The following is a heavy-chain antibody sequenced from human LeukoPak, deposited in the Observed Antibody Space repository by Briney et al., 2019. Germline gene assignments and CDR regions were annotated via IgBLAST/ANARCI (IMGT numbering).Heavy chain of an antibody. CDR3: AKDIHIGHGSGWPES. Sequence: QPGGSLRLSCVGPGFTFGEYGMHWVRQVPGKGLEWVCHITWDGGSTYYAGSVKGRFTIYRDNSKNSLFLQMNSLGPEDTALYYCAKDIHIGHGSGWPESWGQGTLVTVSS. V-gene: IGHV3-43D*03. J-gene: IGHJ5*02. CDR1: GFTFGEYG. CDR2: ITWDGGST. D-gene: IGHD6-19*01.